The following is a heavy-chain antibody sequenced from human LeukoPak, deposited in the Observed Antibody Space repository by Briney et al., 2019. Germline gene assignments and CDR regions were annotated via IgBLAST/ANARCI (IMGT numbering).Heavy chain of an antibody. CDR3: AIVDTANYGMDV. Sequence: SVTLSLTCTVSGGSISSYYWSWLRQPPGKGLEWIGYIYYSGSTNYNPSLKSRVTISVDTSKNQFSLKLSPVTAADTAVYYCAIVDTANYGMDVWGQGTTVTVSS. D-gene: IGHD5-18*01. V-gene: IGHV4-59*01. J-gene: IGHJ6*02. CDR2: IYYSGST. CDR1: GGSISSYY.